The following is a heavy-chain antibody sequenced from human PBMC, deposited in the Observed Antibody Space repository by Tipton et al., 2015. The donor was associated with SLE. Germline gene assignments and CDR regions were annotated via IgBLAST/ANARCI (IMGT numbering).Heavy chain of an antibody. D-gene: IGHD1-26*01. J-gene: IGHJ4*02. CDR2: INHSGST. CDR3: ARDSPMGSVGATPFDY. V-gene: IGHV4-59*12. Sequence: TLSLTCTVSGGSISSYYWSWIRQPPGKGLEWIGEINHSGSTNYNPSFKSRVTISVDTSKNQFSLRLSSVTAADTAVYYCARDSPMGSVGATPFDYWGQGTLVTVSS. CDR1: GGSISSYY.